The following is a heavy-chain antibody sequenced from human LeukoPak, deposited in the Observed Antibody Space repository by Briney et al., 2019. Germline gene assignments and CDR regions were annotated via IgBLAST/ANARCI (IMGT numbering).Heavy chain of an antibody. CDR1: GLTVSSNY. D-gene: IGHD4/OR15-4a*01. Sequence: GGSLRLSCVVSGLTVSSNYMSWVRQAPGKGLEWVSVIYSGGTTNYADSVKGRFIVYRDNSKNTLYLQMNSLRAEDTAVYYCASKVTMGYWGQGTLVTVSS. CDR3: ASKVTMGY. J-gene: IGHJ4*02. V-gene: IGHV3-66*01. CDR2: IYSGGTT.